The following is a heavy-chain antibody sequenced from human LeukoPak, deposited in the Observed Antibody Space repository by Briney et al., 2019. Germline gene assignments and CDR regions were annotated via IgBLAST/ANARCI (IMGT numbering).Heavy chain of an antibody. CDR3: ARDGKYYYDSSGYYGDYYYYYMDV. Sequence: PGGSLRLSCAASGFTFSSYWMSWVRQAPGKGLEWVANIKQDGSEKYYVDSVKGRFTISRDNAKNSLYLQMNSLRAGDTAVYYCARDGKYYYDSSGYYGDYYYYYMDVWAKGPRSPSP. J-gene: IGHJ6*03. CDR1: GFTFSSYW. CDR2: IKQDGSEK. D-gene: IGHD3-22*01. V-gene: IGHV3-7*01.